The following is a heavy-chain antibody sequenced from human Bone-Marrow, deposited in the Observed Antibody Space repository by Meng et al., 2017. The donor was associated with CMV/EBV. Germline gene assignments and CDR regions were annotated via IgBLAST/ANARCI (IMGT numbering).Heavy chain of an antibody. CDR2: ISTRGTMI. CDR3: ARDPAKGGDFWSGLTYFYYGMDV. J-gene: IGHJ6*02. Sequence: GESLKISCAASGFTFSSYAMSWVRQAPGKGLEWVSYISTRGTMIYYADSVKGRFTISRDNARNSVFLQMSSLTVEDTAVYYCARDPAKGGDFWSGLTYFYYGMDVWGQGTTVTVSS. V-gene: IGHV3-48*04. D-gene: IGHD3-3*01. CDR1: GFTFSSYA.